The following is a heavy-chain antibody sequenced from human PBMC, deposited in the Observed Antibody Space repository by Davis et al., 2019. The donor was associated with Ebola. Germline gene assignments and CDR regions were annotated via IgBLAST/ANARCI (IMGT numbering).Heavy chain of an antibody. J-gene: IGHJ3*02. CDR1: GFTVSSNY. CDR3: ARDTSRALWFGEIDAFDI. Sequence: PGGSLRLSCAASGFTVSSNYMSWVRQAPGKGLEWVSVIYSGGSTYYADSVKGRFTISRDNSKNTLYLQMNSLRAEDTAVYYCARDTSRALWFGEIDAFDIWGQGTMVTVSS. V-gene: IGHV3-66*01. CDR2: IYSGGST. D-gene: IGHD3-10*01.